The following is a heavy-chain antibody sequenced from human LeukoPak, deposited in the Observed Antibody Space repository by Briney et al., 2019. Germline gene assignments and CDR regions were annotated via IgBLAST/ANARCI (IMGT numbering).Heavy chain of an antibody. Sequence: ASVKVSCKASGYTFRSLGISWVRQAPGQGLEWMGWISVYNGKTNYAQKFQGRVNMTTDSSSTAYMELRSLRSDDRAVYYCASINYDFWSRGSDVWGQGTTVTVSS. CDR3: ASINYDFWSRGSDV. CDR2: ISVYNGKT. CDR1: GYTFRSLG. V-gene: IGHV1-18*01. J-gene: IGHJ6*02. D-gene: IGHD3-3*01.